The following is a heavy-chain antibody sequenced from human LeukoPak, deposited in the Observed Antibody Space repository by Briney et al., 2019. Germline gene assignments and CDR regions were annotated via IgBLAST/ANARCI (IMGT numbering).Heavy chain of an antibody. CDR1: GGSISSSSYY. CDR2: ILYSGST. V-gene: IGHV4-39*01. D-gene: IGHD2-21*02. J-gene: IGHJ3*02. CDR3: ARLDPQHIVVVTASRGHAFDI. Sequence: PSETLSLTCTVSGGSISSSSYYWGWIRQPPGKGLEWIVSILYSGSTYNNPSLKSRVTISVDTSKNQFSLKLSSVTAADTAMYYCARLDPQHIVVVTASRGHAFDIWGQGTMVTVSS.